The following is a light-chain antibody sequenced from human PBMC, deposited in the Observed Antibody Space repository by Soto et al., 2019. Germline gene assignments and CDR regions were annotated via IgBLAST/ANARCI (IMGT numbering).Light chain of an antibody. CDR1: SSNLGAYNY. J-gene: IGLJ2*01. V-gene: IGLV2-8*01. CDR2: EVS. Sequence: QSALTQPPSASGSPGQSVTISCTGTSSNLGAYNYVSWYQQHPGKAPKLMIYEVSKRPSGVPDRFSGSKSGNTASLTVTGLQTEDEADYYCSSNAGTSYIRLFGGGTKLTVL. CDR3: SSNAGTSYIRL.